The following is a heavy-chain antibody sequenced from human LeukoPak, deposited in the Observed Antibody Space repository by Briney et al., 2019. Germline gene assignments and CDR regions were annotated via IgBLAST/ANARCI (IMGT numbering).Heavy chain of an antibody. CDR3: AKEDRSSGNDNYFDP. CDR2: VYYTWSA. V-gene: IGHV4-59*01. Sequence: PSETLSLTCTVSGASISSYYWSWIRQPPGKGLEWIGYVYYTWSANYNPSLKSRVSMSVETSKNQFSLKLTSVNAADTSVYYCAKEDRSSGNDNYFDPWGQGTLVTVSS. D-gene: IGHD1-1*01. J-gene: IGHJ5*02. CDR1: GASISSYY.